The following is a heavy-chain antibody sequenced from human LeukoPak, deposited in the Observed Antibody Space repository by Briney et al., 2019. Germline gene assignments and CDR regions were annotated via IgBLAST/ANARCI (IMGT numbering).Heavy chain of an antibody. CDR3: ARSVYYYDSSLIGY. V-gene: IGHV4-59*01. Sequence: PSETLSLTCTFSGGSISSYYWSWIRQPPGKGLEWIGYIYYSGSTNYSPSLKSRVTISVDTSKDQFSLKLSSVTAADTAVYYCARSVYYYDSSLIGYWGQGTLVTVSS. CDR1: GGSISSYY. CDR2: IYYSGST. D-gene: IGHD3-22*01. J-gene: IGHJ4*02.